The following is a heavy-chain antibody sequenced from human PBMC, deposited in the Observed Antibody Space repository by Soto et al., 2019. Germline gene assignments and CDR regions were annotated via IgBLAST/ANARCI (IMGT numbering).Heavy chain of an antibody. J-gene: IGHJ5*02. CDR2: ISAYNGNT. CDR1: GYTFTSYG. D-gene: IGHD6-13*01. Sequence: ASVKVSCKASGYTFTSYGISWVRQAPGQGLEWMGWISAYNGNTNYAQKLQGRVTMTTDTCTSTAYMELRSLRSDDTAVYYCARDPPIFGSSSLGPWGQGTLVTVGS. CDR3: ARDPPIFGSSSLGP. V-gene: IGHV1-18*01.